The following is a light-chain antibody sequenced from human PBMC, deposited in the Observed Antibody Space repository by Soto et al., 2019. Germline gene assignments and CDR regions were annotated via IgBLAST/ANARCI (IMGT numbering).Light chain of an antibody. CDR1: NIGSKS. CDR3: QVWDSSSDLVV. J-gene: IGLJ2*01. V-gene: IGLV3-21*04. Sequence: SYDLAQPPSVSVAPGKTARITCGGNNIGSKSVHWYQQKPGQAPVVVIYYNSDRPSGIPERFSGSNSGNTATLTISSVEAGDEADYHCQVWDSSSDLVVFGGGTKLTVL. CDR2: YNS.